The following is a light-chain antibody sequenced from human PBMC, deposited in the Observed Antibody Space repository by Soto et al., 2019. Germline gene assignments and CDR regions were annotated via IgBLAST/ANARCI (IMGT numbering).Light chain of an antibody. J-gene: IGLJ1*01. Sequence: QSALAQPPSASGSPGQSVTISCAGTSNDVGGYNFVSWYQQHPGKAPKLMIFEVSKRPSGVPDRFSGSKSGNTASLTVSGLQAEDEADYYFSSYAVNNIFYVFGTGTKLTVL. CDR2: EVS. CDR3: SSYAVNNIFYV. CDR1: SNDVGGYNF. V-gene: IGLV2-8*01.